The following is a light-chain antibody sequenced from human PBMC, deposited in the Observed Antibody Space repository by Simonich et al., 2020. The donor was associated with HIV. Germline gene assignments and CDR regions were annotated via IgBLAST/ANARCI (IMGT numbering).Light chain of an antibody. CDR1: QSVSSS. CDR3: QQRSNWPLT. CDR2: GSS. V-gene: IGKV3-15*01. J-gene: IGKJ4*01. Sequence: EIVMTQSPATLSVSPGERATLSCRASQSVSSSLAWYQQKPGQAPRLIIYGSSTRATGIPARFSGSGSGTEFTLTISSMQSEDFAVYYCQQRSNWPLTFGGGTKVEIK.